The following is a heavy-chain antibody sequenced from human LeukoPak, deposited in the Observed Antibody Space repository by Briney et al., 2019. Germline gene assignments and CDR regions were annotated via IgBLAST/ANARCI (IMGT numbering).Heavy chain of an antibody. CDR1: GFTLSNYG. V-gene: IGHV3-48*01. CDR2: ISSAGSTI. D-gene: IGHD2-2*01. CDR3: ARDSHSYYCISTSCLIDY. J-gene: IGHJ4*02. Sequence: GGSLRLSCAASGFTLSNYGMNWVRQAPGKGLEWVSYISSAGSTIYYADSVKGGFTISRDNAKNSLYLQMNSLRAEDTAVYYCARDSHSYYCISTSCLIDYWGQGTLVTVSS.